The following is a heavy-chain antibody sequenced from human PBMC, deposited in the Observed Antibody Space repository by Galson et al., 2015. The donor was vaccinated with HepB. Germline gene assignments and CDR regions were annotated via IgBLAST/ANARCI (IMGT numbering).Heavy chain of an antibody. D-gene: IGHD2-2*01. Sequence: TLSLTCAVYGGSFSGYYWSWIRQPPGKGLEWVGEINHSGSTNYNPSLKSRVTISVDTSKNQFSLKLSSVTAADTAVYYCARGGRYCSSTSCYWGAYYYYGMDVWGQGTTVTVSS. CDR1: GGSFSGYY. J-gene: IGHJ6*02. CDR3: ARGGRYCSSTSCYWGAYYYYGMDV. V-gene: IGHV4-34*01. CDR2: INHSGST.